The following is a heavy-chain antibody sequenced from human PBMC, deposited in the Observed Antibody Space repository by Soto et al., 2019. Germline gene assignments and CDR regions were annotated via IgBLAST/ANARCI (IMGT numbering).Heavy chain of an antibody. D-gene: IGHD3-22*01. Sequence: SMKVSRKASGFTFTSSALQWVRQARGQRLERIGWIVVCSGNTNYPQKFQERVTIPRDMPTSTAYRELSSLSSEDTAVYYCAAVRKDPYYYDSSGYYAFDYGG. CDR1: GFTFTSSA. J-gene: IGHJ4*01. CDR2: IVVCSGNT. CDR3: AAVRKDPYYYDSSGYYAFDY. V-gene: IGHV1-58*01.